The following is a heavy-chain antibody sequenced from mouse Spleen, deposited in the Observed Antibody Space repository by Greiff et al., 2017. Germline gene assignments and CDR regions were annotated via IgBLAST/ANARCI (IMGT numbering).Heavy chain of an antibody. V-gene: IGHV5-9-3*01. Sequence: EVQLVESGGGLVKPGGSLKLSCAASGFTLSSYAMSWVRQTPEKRLEWVATISSGGSYTYYPDSVKGRFTISRDNAKNTLYLQMSSLRSEDTAMYYCARQDYYGSSYFDYWGQGTTLTVSS. CDR1: GFTLSSYA. D-gene: IGHD1-1*01. J-gene: IGHJ2*01. CDR3: ARQDYYGSSYFDY. CDR2: ISSGGSYT.